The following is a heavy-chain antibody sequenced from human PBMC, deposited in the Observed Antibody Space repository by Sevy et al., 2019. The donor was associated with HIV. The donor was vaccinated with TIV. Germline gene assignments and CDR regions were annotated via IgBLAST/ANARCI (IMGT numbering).Heavy chain of an antibody. CDR1: GGPISSGGYY. J-gene: IGHJ2*01. CDR3: AREELGDFWSGYYGGYFDL. D-gene: IGHD3-3*01. V-gene: IGHV4-31*03. CDR2: IYYSGST. Sequence: SETLSLTCTVSGGPISSGGYYWSWIRQHPGKGLEWIGYIYYSGSTYYNPSLKSRLTMSVDTSKNQFSLKLSSVTAADTAVYYCAREELGDFWSGYYGGYFDLWGRGTLVTVSS.